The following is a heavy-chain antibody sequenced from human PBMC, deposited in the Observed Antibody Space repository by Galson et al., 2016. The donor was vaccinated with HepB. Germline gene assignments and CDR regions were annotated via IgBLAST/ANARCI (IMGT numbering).Heavy chain of an antibody. Sequence: QSGAEVKKPGESLKISCKGSGYSFISYWIGWVRQMPGKGLEWMGIIYPGDSDTRYSPSFQGQVAISADKSVSTAYLQWSSLKASDTARYYCARGQSSSWYKEYFNDWGQGTLVTVSS. J-gene: IGHJ4*02. CDR3: ARGQSSSWYKEYFND. CDR1: GYSFISYW. V-gene: IGHV5-51*01. CDR2: IYPGDSDT. D-gene: IGHD6-13*01.